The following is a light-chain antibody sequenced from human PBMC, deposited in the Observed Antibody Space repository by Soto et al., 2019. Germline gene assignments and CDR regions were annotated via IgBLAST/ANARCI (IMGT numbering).Light chain of an antibody. CDR3: QQYNSYSRT. Sequence: DIPMTQSPSTLSASVGDTVTVTCRASQSVSGWLAWYQQKPGKAPKLLIYDASSLESGVPSRFSGSGSGTEFTLTISSLQPDDFATYYCQQYNSYSRTFGQGTKVDI. V-gene: IGKV1-5*01. CDR1: QSVSGW. CDR2: DAS. J-gene: IGKJ1*01.